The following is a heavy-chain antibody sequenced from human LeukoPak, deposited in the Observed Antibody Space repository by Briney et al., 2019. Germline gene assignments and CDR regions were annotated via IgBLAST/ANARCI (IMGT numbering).Heavy chain of an antibody. CDR2: IYYSGST. J-gene: IGHJ4*02. D-gene: IGHD6-19*01. CDR1: GGSISSYY. Sequence: PSETLSLTCTVSGGSISSYYWSWIRQPPGKGLEWIGYIYYSGSTNYNPSLKSRVTISVDTSKNQFSLKLSSVTAADTAVYYCARWGWDSSGWYGGGYFDYWGQGTLVTVSS. CDR3: ARWGWDSSGWYGGGYFDY. V-gene: IGHV4-59*01.